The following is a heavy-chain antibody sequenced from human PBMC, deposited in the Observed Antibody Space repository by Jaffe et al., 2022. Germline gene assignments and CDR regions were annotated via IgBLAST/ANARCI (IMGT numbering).Heavy chain of an antibody. J-gene: IGHJ6*03. CDR3: TTVGLRFLEWLLDHYYYYYMDV. V-gene: IGHV3-15*01. D-gene: IGHD3-3*01. Sequence: EVQLVESGGGLVKPGGSLRLSCAASGFTFSNAWMSWVRQAPGKGLEWVGRIKSKTDGGTTDYAAPVKGRFTISRDDSKNTLYLQMNSLKTEDTAVYYCTTVGLRFLEWLLDHYYYYYMDVWGKGTTVTVSS. CDR1: GFTFSNAW. CDR2: IKSKTDGGTT.